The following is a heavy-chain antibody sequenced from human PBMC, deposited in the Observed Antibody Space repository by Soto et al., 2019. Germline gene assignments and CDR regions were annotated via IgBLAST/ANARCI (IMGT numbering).Heavy chain of an antibody. D-gene: IGHD5-18*01. CDR1: GFNFSRYA. CDR3: ASEDRGYSYGSLP. CDR2: ISGSGGST. J-gene: IGHJ4*02. Sequence: GALRLSCAASGFNFSRYAMGWVRQAPGKGLEWVSAISGSGGSTNYADSVKGRFTISRDNSKNTLYLQMNSLRAEDTAVYYCASEDRGYSYGSLPWGQGTLGSVSS. V-gene: IGHV3-23*01.